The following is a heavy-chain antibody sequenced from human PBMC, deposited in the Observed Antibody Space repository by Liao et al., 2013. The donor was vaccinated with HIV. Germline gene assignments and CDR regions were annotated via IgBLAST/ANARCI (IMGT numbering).Heavy chain of an antibody. CDR2: IAPSGSI. V-gene: IGHV4-4*07. CDR1: LGSMTSFY. J-gene: IGHJ4*02. D-gene: IGHD2-15*01. Sequence: QVQLQESGPRLVRPSQTLSLTCGVSLGSMTSFYWSWIRQAAGKRPECIGRIAPSGSITYNPSLRTRVTMSVDTSRNQFSLRLTSVTAADTAVYYCARVMKTCSGFDCHHGGINYWGEGTLVTVSS. CDR3: ARVMKTCSGFDCHHGGINY.